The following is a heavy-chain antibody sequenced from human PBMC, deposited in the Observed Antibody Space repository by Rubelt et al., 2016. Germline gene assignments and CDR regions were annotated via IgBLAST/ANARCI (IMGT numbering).Heavy chain of an antibody. CDR1: GGSISTYY. Sequence: QVQLQESGPGLVKPSETLSHTCTVSGGSISTYYWSWIRQPPGKGLEWIGEVTDTGTTNYNPSLRRRVTISADTAKNQFSLNRNSVTAADTAVYYCARGLDSTKTGADWGQGTLVTVSS. CDR2: VTDTGTT. CDR3: ARGLDSTKTGAD. V-gene: IGHV4-59*12. D-gene: IGHD3-10*01. J-gene: IGHJ4*02.